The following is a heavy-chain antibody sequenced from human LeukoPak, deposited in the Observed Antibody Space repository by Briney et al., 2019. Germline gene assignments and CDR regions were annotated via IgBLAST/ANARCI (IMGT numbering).Heavy chain of an antibody. CDR3: ARTRIVVGPNATDY. D-gene: IGHD3-22*01. CDR1: GGSISSSSYY. V-gene: IGHV4-39*01. Sequence: PSETLSLTCTVSGGSISSSSYYWGWIRQPPGKGLEWIGSIYYSGSTYYNPSRKSRVTISVDTSKNQFSLKLSSVTAADTAVYYCARTRIVVGPNATDYWGQGTLVTVSS. CDR2: IYYSGST. J-gene: IGHJ4*02.